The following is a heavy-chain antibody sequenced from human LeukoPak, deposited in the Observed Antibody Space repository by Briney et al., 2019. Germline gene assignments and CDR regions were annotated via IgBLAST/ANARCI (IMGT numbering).Heavy chain of an antibody. V-gene: IGHV3-7*03. CDR3: ATPLGYYDTSGFHQGGD. CDR1: GFTFSGHW. CDR2: IKEDGSKK. J-gene: IGHJ4*02. Sequence: PGGSLRLSCAASGFTFSGHWMTWLRQAPGKGLEWVANIKEDGSKKNYVDSVKGRFTISRDNAKDSLYLQMTSLRAEDTAMYYCATPLGYYDTSGFHQGGDWGQGTLVIVSS. D-gene: IGHD3-22*01.